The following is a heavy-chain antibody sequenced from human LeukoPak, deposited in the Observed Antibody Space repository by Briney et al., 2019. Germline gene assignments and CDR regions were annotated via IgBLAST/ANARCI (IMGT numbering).Heavy chain of an antibody. J-gene: IGHJ5*02. D-gene: IGHD5-18*01. CDR2: MNPNSGKT. V-gene: IGHV1-8*01. CDR3: ARGVGGYSYGLGAYWFDP. CDR1: GYTFTSYD. Sequence: GASVKVSCKASGYTFTSYDINWVRQATGQGLEWMGWMNPNSGKTGYAQKFQGRVTMTRTTSVSTAYMELSSLRSEDTAVYYCARGVGGYSYGLGAYWFDPCGQGTLVTVSS.